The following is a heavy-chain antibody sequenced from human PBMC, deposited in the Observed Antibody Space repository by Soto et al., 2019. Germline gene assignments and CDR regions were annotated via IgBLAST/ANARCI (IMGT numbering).Heavy chain of an antibody. Sequence: GGSLRLSCAASGFTFSDYYMSLIRQAPGKGLEWVSYISSSSSYTNYADSVKGRFTISRDNAKNSLYLQMNSLRAEDTAVYYCARDYYGSGSSLDYWGQGTLVTVSS. V-gene: IGHV3-11*06. J-gene: IGHJ4*02. D-gene: IGHD3-10*01. CDR1: GFTFSDYY. CDR2: ISSSSSYT. CDR3: ARDYYGSGSSLDY.